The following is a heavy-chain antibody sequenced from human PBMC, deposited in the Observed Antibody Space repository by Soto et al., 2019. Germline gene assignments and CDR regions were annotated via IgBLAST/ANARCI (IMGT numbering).Heavy chain of an antibody. J-gene: IGHJ4*02. CDR2: INPNSGGT. CDR1: GYTFTGYY. CDR3: ARDFGVGEQLDGFAY. Sequence: GASVKVSCKASGYTFTGYYMHWVRQAPGQGLEWMGRINPNSGGTNYAQKFQGWVTMTRDTSISTAYMELSRLRSDDTAVYYCARDFGVGEQLDGFAYWGKGTLVPVSS. D-gene: IGHD6-13*01. V-gene: IGHV1-2*04.